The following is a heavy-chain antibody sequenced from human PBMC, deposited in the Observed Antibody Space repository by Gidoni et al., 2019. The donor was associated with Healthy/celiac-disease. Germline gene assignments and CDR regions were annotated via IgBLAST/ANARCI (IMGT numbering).Heavy chain of an antibody. CDR2: IYYSGST. CDR3: ARPPLGKLVQFDY. Sequence: QLQLQESGPGLVKPSETLSLTCTVSGGSISSSSYYWGWIRQPPGKGMEWIGSIYYSGSTYYNPSLKSRVTISVDTSKNQFSLKLSSVTAADTAVYYCARPPLGKLVQFDYWGQGTLVTVSS. J-gene: IGHJ4*02. D-gene: IGHD6-13*01. CDR1: GGSISSSSYY. V-gene: IGHV4-39*01.